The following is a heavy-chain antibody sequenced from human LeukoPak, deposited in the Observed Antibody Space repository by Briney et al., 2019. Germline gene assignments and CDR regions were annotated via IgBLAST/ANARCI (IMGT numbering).Heavy chain of an antibody. CDR1: GYSISSGFY. D-gene: IGHD4-17*01. J-gene: IGHJ5*02. V-gene: IGHV4-38-2*01. CDR2: IYHSGST. CDR3: ARAPYGDYGENWFDT. Sequence: PSETLSLTCAVSGYSISSGFYWGWIRQPPGKGLEWIGSIYHSGSTQYNPSLKSRLTISVVMSKNQFSLKLSSVTAADTAVYYCARAPYGDYGENWFDTWGQGTLVTVSS.